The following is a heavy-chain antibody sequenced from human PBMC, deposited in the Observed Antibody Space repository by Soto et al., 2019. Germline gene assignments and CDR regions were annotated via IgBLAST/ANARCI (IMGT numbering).Heavy chain of an antibody. V-gene: IGHV3-21*01. CDR3: ARDSQWELPFDY. J-gene: IGHJ4*02. CDR2: ISSSSSYI. CDR1: GFTFSSYS. D-gene: IGHD1-26*01. Sequence: EVQLVESGGGLVKPGGSLRLSCAASGFTFSSYSMNWVRQAPGEGLEWVSSISSSSSYIYYADSVKGRFTISRDNAKNSLYLQMNSLRAEDTAVYYCARDSQWELPFDYWGQGTLVTVSS.